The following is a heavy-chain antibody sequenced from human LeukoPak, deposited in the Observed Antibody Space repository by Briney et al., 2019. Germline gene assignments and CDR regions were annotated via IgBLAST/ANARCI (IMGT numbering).Heavy chain of an antibody. CDR1: GYTFTSNG. V-gene: IGHV1-18*04. Sequence: ASVKVSCKASGYTFTSNGISWVRQAPGQGLEWMGWISAYNGNINYAQKFQGRVTMTTDTSTSTAHMELRSLRSDDTAVYYCVREADQDCSGGGCYRSSGNWLDPWGQGTLVTVSS. J-gene: IGHJ5*02. D-gene: IGHD2-15*01. CDR3: VREADQDCSGGGCYRSSGNWLDP. CDR2: ISAYNGNI.